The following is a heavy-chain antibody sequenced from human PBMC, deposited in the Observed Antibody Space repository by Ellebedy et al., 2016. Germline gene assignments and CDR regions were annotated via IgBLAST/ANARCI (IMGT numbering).Heavy chain of an antibody. CDR1: GDSVSSNSAA. CDR3: ARYYYDSSGYFQPFDY. J-gene: IGHJ4*02. V-gene: IGHV6-1*01. Sequence: SQTLSLTXXISGDSVSSNSAAWNWIRQSPSRGLEWLGRTYYRSKWYNDYAVSVKSRIIINADTSKNQFSLQLNSVTPEDTAVYYCARYYYDSSGYFQPFDYWGQGTLVTVSS. CDR2: TYYRSKWYN. D-gene: IGHD3-22*01.